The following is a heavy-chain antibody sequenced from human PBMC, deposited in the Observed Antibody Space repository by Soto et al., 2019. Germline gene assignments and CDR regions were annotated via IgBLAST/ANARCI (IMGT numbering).Heavy chain of an antibody. Sequence: SETLSLTCTVSGGSVSSGSYYWSWIRQPPGKGLEWIGYSYYSGSTNYNPSLKSRVTISVDTSKNQFSLKLSSVTAADTAVYYCARVGDYYYVSSGYYYLGNWFDPWGQGTLVTVSS. D-gene: IGHD3-22*01. CDR2: SYYSGST. CDR1: GGSVSSGSYY. CDR3: ARVGDYYYVSSGYYYLGNWFDP. J-gene: IGHJ5*02. V-gene: IGHV4-61*01.